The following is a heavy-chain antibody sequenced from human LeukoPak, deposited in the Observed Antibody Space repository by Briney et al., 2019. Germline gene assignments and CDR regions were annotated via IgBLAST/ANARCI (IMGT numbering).Heavy chain of an antibody. D-gene: IGHD3-22*01. Sequence: PSETLSPTCAVYGGSFSGYYWSWIRQPPGKGPEWIGEINHSGSTNYNPSLKSRVTISVDTSKNQFSLKLSSVTAADTAVYYCARGPSYTYYYDRSGYYLNYWGQGTLVTVSS. CDR1: GGSFSGYY. CDR2: INHSGST. J-gene: IGHJ4*02. CDR3: ARGPSYTYYYDRSGYYLNY. V-gene: IGHV4-34*01.